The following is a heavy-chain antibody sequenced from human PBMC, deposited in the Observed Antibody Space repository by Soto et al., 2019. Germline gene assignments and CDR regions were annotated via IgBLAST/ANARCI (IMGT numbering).Heavy chain of an antibody. Sequence: QVQLQESGPGLVKPSQTLSLNCTVSGGSISSGGYYWSWIRQHPGKGLEWIGYIYYSGSTYYNPALKSRVTISVDTSKNQFSLKLSSVTAADTAVYYCARELNYGDYHWYFDLWGRGTLVTVSS. V-gene: IGHV4-31*03. CDR3: ARELNYGDYHWYFDL. CDR1: GGSISSGGYY. J-gene: IGHJ2*01. D-gene: IGHD4-17*01. CDR2: IYYSGST.